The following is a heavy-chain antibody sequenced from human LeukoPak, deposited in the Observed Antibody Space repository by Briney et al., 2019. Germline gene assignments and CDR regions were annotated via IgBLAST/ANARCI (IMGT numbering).Heavy chain of an antibody. CDR2: IYYSGST. CDR1: GGPISSYY. J-gene: IGHJ4*02. Sequence: SETLSLTCTVSGGPISSYYWSWIRQPPGKGLEWIGYIYYSGSTNYNPSLKSRVTISVDTSKNQFSLKLSSVTAADTAVYYCARGVGYSSSWYDYWGRGTLVTVSS. CDR3: ARGVGYSSSWYDY. V-gene: IGHV4-59*01. D-gene: IGHD6-13*01.